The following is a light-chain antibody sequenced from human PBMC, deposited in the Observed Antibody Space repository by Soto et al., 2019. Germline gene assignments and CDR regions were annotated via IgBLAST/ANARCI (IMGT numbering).Light chain of an antibody. J-gene: IGLJ3*02. CDR3: CSYAGSATSWV. V-gene: IGLV2-23*02. Sequence: QSALTQPASVSASPGQSLTISCTGTSSDLGSYDLVSWYQHHPGKAPKLIIYEVNKRPSGVSDRFSASKSGNTATLTISGLHAEDESDYYCCSYAGSATSWVFGGGTKVTV. CDR2: EVN. CDR1: SSDLGSYDL.